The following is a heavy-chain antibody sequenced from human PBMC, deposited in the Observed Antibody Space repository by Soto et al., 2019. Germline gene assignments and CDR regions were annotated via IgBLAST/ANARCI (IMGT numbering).Heavy chain of an antibody. J-gene: IGHJ5*02. CDR3: ARDQTFFDSSGYYDH. D-gene: IGHD3-22*01. CDR2: ISPYNGNT. CDR1: GYTFVSYG. V-gene: IGHV1-18*04. Sequence: QIQLVQSAAEVKKPGASVKVSCKTSGYTFVSYGISWVRQAPGQGLEWMGWISPYNGNTNFAQRFRGRVTLTTDTSTDSVYMDLGSLKSDDTAVYYCARDQTFFDSSGYYDHGGQGTLITVSS.